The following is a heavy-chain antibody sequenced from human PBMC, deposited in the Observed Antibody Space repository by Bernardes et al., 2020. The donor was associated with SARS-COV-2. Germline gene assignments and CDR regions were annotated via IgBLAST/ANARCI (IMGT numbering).Heavy chain of an antibody. Sequence: GGSLRLSCASSGLTFSNSCVSWVRQAPGKGLEWVDRIKSKTDGVTIDYAAPVKGRFTISRDDSKNTLNLQMNSLKTEDTAVYYCTTDVFLYYDFWSGYSGHDYWGQGTLVTVSS. CDR1: GLTFSNSC. CDR2: IKSKTDGVTI. J-gene: IGHJ4*02. CDR3: TTDVFLYYDFWSGYSGHDY. D-gene: IGHD3-3*01. V-gene: IGHV3-15*01.